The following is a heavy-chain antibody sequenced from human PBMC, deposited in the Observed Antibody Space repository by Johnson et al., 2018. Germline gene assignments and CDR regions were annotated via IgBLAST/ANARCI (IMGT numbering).Heavy chain of an antibody. CDR1: GFTFSSYA. V-gene: IGHV3-30-3*01. Sequence: QVQLVESGGGVVQPGRSLRLSCAASGFTFSSYAMHWVRQAPGKGLEWVAVISYDGSNKYYADSVKGRFTISRDNSKNTLYLQMHSLRAEDTAVYYCARAPMTTVTTGADAFDIWGQGTMVTVSS. CDR3: ARAPMTTVTTGADAFDI. J-gene: IGHJ3*02. CDR2: ISYDGSNK. D-gene: IGHD4-17*01.